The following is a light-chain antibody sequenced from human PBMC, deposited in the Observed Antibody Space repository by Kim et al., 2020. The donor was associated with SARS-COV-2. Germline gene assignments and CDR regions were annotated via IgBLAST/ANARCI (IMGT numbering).Light chain of an antibody. CDR2: QND. J-gene: IGLJ2*01. V-gene: IGLV3-1*01. CDR3: QAWDISTYVV. Sequence: VSPGQTASITCSGDKLGNKYACWYQQKPGQSPVLVIYQNDKRPSGIPERFSGSNSGNTATLTISGTQAMDEADYYCQAWDISTYVVFGGGTKLTVL. CDR1: KLGNKY.